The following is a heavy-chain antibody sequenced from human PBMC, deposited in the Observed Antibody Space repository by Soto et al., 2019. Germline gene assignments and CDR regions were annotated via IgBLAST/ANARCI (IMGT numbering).Heavy chain of an antibody. CDR3: ARLTYSSGWYFDY. CDR2: IYYSGST. J-gene: IGHJ4*02. Sequence: QLQLQESGPGMVKPSETLSLTCTVSGGSISSSSYYWGCIRQPPGKGLEWIGSIYYSGSTYYNPSLKSRVTISVDTSKNQFSLKLGSVTAADTAVYYCARLTYSSGWYFDYWGQGTLVTVSS. V-gene: IGHV4-39*01. CDR1: GGSISSSSYY. D-gene: IGHD6-19*01.